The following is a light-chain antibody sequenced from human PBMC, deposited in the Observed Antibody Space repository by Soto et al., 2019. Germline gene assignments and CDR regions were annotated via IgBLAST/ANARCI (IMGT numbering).Light chain of an antibody. Sequence: EVVLTQSPVTLSLSPGERATLSCRASQNINNYLAWYQQKPGQPPRLLIYDAFNRATGIPARFSGSGSGTDFNLTISSLEPEDFGVYYCQQRNNWVTFGGGTKVEIK. CDR3: QQRNNWVT. J-gene: IGKJ4*01. CDR1: QNINNY. V-gene: IGKV3-11*01. CDR2: DAF.